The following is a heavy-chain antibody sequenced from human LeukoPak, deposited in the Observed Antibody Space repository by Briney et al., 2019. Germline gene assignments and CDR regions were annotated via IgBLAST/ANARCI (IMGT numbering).Heavy chain of an antibody. V-gene: IGHV4-39*07. CDR1: GGSISSSSYY. Sequence: SETLSLTCTVSGGSISSSSYYWGWIRQPPGKGLEWIGSIYYSGSTYYNPSLKSRVTISVDTSKNQFSLKLSSVTAADTAVYYCARDLYGYYDSSGSQAWGQGTLVTVSS. CDR2: IYYSGST. J-gene: IGHJ5*02. D-gene: IGHD3-22*01. CDR3: ARDLYGYYDSSGSQA.